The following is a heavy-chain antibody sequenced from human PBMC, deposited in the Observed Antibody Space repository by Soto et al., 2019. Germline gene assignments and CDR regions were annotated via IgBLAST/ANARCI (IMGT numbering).Heavy chain of an antibody. V-gene: IGHV3-7*03. Sequence: VGSLRLSCAASGFSFSAYYMTWVRQAPGKGLEWVASIKSDGSEQYYVDSVKGRFTISRDNAKNSLYLQMSSLRAGDTGLYYCSRENWFQDYWGQGTLVTVSS. CDR2: IKSDGSEQ. CDR1: GFSFSAYY. J-gene: IGHJ4*02. CDR3: SRENWFQDY. D-gene: IGHD3-10*01.